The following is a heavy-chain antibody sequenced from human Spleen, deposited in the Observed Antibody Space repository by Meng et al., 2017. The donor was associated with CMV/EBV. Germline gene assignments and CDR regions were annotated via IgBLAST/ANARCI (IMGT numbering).Heavy chain of an antibody. CDR2: VRRDATDK. CDR1: GYTFSNYG. D-gene: IGHD6-13*01. J-gene: IGHJ6*02. CDR3: ARDIAAAGTVRRHYYHYGMDV. V-gene: IGHV3-30*02. Sequence: GESLKISCAASGYTFSNYGIHWVRQAPGKGLEWVAFVRRDATDKYYADSVTGRFTISRDNSKNTLYLQMNSLRAEDTAVYYCARDIAAAGTVRRHYYHYGMDVWGQGTTVTVSS.